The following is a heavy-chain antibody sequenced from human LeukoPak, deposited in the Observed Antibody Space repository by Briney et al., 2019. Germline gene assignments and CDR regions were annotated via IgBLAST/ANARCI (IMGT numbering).Heavy chain of an antibody. CDR2: VYYSGSS. J-gene: IGHJ4*02. D-gene: IGHD1-1*01. CDR1: GVSISSSGYY. Sequence: PSETLSLTCTVSGVSISSSGYYWGWIRQPPGKGLEWIGSVYYSGSSFYSPSLKSRVTISVDMSKNQFSLRLNSVTAADTAVYYCARDEGYATGFDRDYWGQGTLVTVSS. CDR3: ARDEGYATGFDRDY. V-gene: IGHV4-39*07.